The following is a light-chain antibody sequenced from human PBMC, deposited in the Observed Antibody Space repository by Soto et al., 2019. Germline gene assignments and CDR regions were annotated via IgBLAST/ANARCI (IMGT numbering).Light chain of an antibody. CDR1: SSDIGVYKY. CDR3: SSYTKVDTQV. Sequence: QSVLTQPASVSGSPGQSITISCTGTSSDIGVYKYVSWYQQHPGKPPKFIIYEVSNRPSGVSDRFSGSKSGNTASLTISGLQAQDEAAYYCSSYTKVDTQVLGNGTKVTVL. CDR2: EVS. J-gene: IGLJ1*01. V-gene: IGLV2-14*01.